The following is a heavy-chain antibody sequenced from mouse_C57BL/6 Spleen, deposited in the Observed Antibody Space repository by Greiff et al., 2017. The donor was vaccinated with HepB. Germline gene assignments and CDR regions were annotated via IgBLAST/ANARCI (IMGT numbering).Heavy chain of an antibody. J-gene: IGHJ3*01. V-gene: IGHV5-4*03. D-gene: IGHD2-3*01. CDR3: ARSFIYDGYYTWFAY. CDR2: ISDGGSYT. CDR1: GFTFSSYA. Sequence: EVKLMESGGGLVKPGGSLKLSCAASGFTFSSYAMSWVRQTPEKRLEWVATISDGGSYTYYPDNVKGRFTISRDNAKNNLYLQMSHLKSEDTAMYYCARSFIYDGYYTWFAYWGQGTLVTVSA.